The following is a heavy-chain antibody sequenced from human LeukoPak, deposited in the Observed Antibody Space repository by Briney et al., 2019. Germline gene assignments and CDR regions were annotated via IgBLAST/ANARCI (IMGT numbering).Heavy chain of an antibody. CDR3: ARAYCSSTSCYPTPDYYYYYGMDV. J-gene: IGHJ6*02. CDR1: GFTFSSYA. Sequence: PGGSLRLSCAASGFTFSSYAMSWVRQAPGKGLEWVSAISGSGGSTYYADSVKGRFTISRDNSKNMLYLQMNSLRAEDTAVYYCARAYCSSTSCYPTPDYYYYYGMDVWGQGTTVTVSS. V-gene: IGHV3-23*01. CDR2: ISGSGGST. D-gene: IGHD2-2*01.